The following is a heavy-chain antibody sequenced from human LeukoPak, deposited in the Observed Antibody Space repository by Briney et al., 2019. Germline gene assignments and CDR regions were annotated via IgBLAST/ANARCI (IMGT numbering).Heavy chain of an antibody. CDR3: ARVPDSSSPQGVVYFDY. Sequence: PSQTLSLTCTVSGGSISSGGYYWSWIRQPPGKGLEWIGYIYHSGSTYYNPSLKSRVTISVDRSKNQFSLKPSSVTAADTAVYYCARVPDSSSPQGVVYFDYWGQGTLVTVSS. V-gene: IGHV4-30-2*01. CDR2: IYHSGST. D-gene: IGHD6-6*01. CDR1: GGSISSGGYY. J-gene: IGHJ4*02.